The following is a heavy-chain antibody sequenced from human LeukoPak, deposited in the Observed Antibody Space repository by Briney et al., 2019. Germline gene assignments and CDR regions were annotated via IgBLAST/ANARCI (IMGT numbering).Heavy chain of an antibody. D-gene: IGHD1-1*01. CDR3: ARGGTDAFDI. V-gene: IGHV3-21*01. J-gene: IGHJ3*02. CDR1: GFTFSSYG. CDR2: ISSSSSYI. Sequence: PGGSLRLSCAASGFTFSSYGMSWVRQAPGKGLEWVSSISSSSSYIYYADSVKGRFTISRDNAKNSLYLQMNSLRAEDTAVYYCARGGTDAFDIWGQGTMVTVSS.